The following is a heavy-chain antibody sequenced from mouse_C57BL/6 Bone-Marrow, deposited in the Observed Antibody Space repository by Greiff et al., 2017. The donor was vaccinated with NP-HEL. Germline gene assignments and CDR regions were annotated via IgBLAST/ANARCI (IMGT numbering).Heavy chain of an antibody. V-gene: IGHV5-17*01. CDR3: ARRLGRRAMDY. J-gene: IGHJ4*01. Sequence: EVKLVESGGGLVKPGGSLKLSCAASGFTFSDYGMHWVRQAPEKGLEWVAYISSGSSTIYYADTVKGRFTISRDNAKNTLFLQMTSLRSEDTAMYYCARRLGRRAMDYWGQGTSVTVSS. CDR1: GFTFSDYG. D-gene: IGHD4-1*01. CDR2: ISSGSSTI.